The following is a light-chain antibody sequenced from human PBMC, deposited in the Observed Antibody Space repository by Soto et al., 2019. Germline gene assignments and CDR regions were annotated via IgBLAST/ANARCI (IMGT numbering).Light chain of an antibody. CDR3: SSCAGWNIDYV. J-gene: IGLJ1*01. Sequence: QSALTQPPSASGSPGQSVTISCTGTSSDVGGYNYVSWYQQHPGKVPKLMIYEVSKRPSGVPDRFSGSKSGNSASLTVSGLQAEDEADYSCSSCAGWNIDYVFGTGTKLTVL. CDR2: EVS. CDR1: SSDVGGYNY. V-gene: IGLV2-8*01.